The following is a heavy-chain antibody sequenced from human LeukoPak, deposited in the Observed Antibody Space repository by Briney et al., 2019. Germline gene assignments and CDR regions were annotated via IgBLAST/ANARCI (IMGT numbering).Heavy chain of an antibody. CDR2: ISGSGGST. CDR3: AKVRLRGGWYWDY. J-gene: IGHJ4*02. CDR1: GLTFSSYA. D-gene: IGHD6-19*01. Sequence: GGSLRLSCAASGLTFSSYAMSWVRQAPGKGLEWVSAISGSGGSTYYADSVKGRFTISRDNSKNTLYLQMNSLRAEDTAVYYCAKVRLRGGWYWDYWGQGTLVTVSS. V-gene: IGHV3-23*01.